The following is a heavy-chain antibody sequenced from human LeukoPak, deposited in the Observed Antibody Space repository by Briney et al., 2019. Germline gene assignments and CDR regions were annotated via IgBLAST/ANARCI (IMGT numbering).Heavy chain of an antibody. CDR3: LKRPPPLYGSGSYYVDY. CDR2: ISSNGGST. J-gene: IGHJ4*02. D-gene: IGHD3-10*01. CDR1: GFTFSSYA. V-gene: IGHV3-64D*06. Sequence: PGGSLRLSCSASGFTFSSYAMHWVRQAPGKGLEYVSAISSNGGSTYYADSVKGRFTISRDNSKNTLYLQMSSLRAEDTAVYYCLKRPPPLYGSGSYYVDYWGQGTLVTVSS.